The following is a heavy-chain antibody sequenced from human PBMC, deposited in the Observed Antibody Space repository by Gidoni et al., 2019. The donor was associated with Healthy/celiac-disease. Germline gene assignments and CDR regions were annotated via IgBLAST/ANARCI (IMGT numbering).Heavy chain of an antibody. CDR3: ARDSGSGYYNNYWYFDL. CDR2: IKQDGSEK. J-gene: IGHJ2*01. Sequence: EVQLVESGGGLVQPGGSLRLSCAASGFPLSSNWMSWVRQAPGKGLEWVANIKQDGSEKYYVDSVKGRFTISRDNAKNSLYLQMNSLRAEDTAVYYCARDSGSGYYNNYWYFDLWGRGTLVTVSS. CDR1: GFPLSSNW. D-gene: IGHD3-3*01. V-gene: IGHV3-7*03.